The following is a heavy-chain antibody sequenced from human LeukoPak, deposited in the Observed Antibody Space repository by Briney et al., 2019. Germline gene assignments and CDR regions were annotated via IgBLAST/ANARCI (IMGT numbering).Heavy chain of an antibody. D-gene: IGHD6-19*01. Sequence: SETLSLTCAVYGGSFSGYYWSWIRQPPGKGLEWIGEINHSGSTNYNPSLKSRVTISVDTSKNQFSLKLSSVTAADTAVYYCARLEQWPLRAMVYWGQGTLVTVSS. CDR3: ARLEQWPLRAMVY. V-gene: IGHV4-34*01. CDR2: INHSGST. CDR1: GGSFSGYY. J-gene: IGHJ4*02.